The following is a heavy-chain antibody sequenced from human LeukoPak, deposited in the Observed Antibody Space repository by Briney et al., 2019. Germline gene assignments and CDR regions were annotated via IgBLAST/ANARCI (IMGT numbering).Heavy chain of an antibody. CDR3: ARDHHRRLYDSQARDTFDI. D-gene: IGHD3-22*01. J-gene: IGHJ3*02. V-gene: IGHV3-48*01. Sequence: GGSLRLSCAASGFTFSSYTMNWVRQAPGKGLEWVSYIGGSSSTIYYADSVKGRFTISRDNAKNSLYLQMNSLRAEDTAVYYCARDHHRRLYDSQARDTFDIWGQGTMVTVSS. CDR2: IGGSSSTI. CDR1: GFTFSSYT.